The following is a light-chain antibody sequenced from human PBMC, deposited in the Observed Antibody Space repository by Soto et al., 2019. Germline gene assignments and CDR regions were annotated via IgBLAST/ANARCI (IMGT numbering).Light chain of an antibody. V-gene: IGKV3-20*01. CDR3: QTLGDSPFT. J-gene: IGKJ3*01. CDR2: GAS. CDR1: ESISSHY. Sequence: EVVLMQSPDTLSLSPGERATLSCRASESISSHYIAWYQHKPGQAPRLLIFGASTRATGIPDSFSGSWSGNDFTLTISRLEPEDFAMYYCQTLGDSPFTFGPGTKVDIK.